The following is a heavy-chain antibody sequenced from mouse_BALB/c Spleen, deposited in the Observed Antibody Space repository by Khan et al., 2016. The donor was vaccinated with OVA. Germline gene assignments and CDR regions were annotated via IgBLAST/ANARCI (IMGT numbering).Heavy chain of an antibody. V-gene: IGHV1S132*01. D-gene: IGHD2-1*01. Sequence: QVQLQQSGAELVKPGASVKLSCKTSGYTFTSYWIQWVKQRPGQGLGWIGQIFPGTGTTYYNENFKGQATLTVDTSSSTAYMQLSSLTSEDSAVYFCARGYFGNYEFVYWGQGTLVTVSP. CDR1: GYTFTSYW. J-gene: IGHJ3*01. CDR2: IFPGTGTT. CDR3: ARGYFGNYEFVY.